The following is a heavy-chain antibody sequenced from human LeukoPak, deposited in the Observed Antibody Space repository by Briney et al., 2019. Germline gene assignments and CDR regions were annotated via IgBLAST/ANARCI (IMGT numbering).Heavy chain of an antibody. CDR2: ISYDGSNK. CDR3: AKDRPPECSSTSCFAEYFQH. D-gene: IGHD2-2*01. Sequence: PGGSLRLPCAASGFTFSSYGMHWVRQAPGKGLEGVAVISYDGSNKYYADSVKGRFTISRDNSKNTLYLQMNSLRAEDTAVYYCAKDRPPECSSTSCFAEYFQHWGQGTLVTVSS. J-gene: IGHJ1*01. V-gene: IGHV3-30*18. CDR1: GFTFSSYG.